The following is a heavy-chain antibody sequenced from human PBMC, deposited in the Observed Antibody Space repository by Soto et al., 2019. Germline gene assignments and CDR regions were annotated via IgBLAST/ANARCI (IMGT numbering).Heavy chain of an antibody. V-gene: IGHV1-18*01. Sequence: ASVKVSCKTSGYTFSSYGTNWVRQAPGHGLEWMGWINNYSGNTKYAQRFQGRITMSTDTSTSTAYMEVRSLTYDDTAVYYCEAGVTYDGNFDIWGQETLVTVAS. J-gene: IGHJ3*02. D-gene: IGHD5-12*01. CDR2: INNYSGNT. CDR3: EAGVTYDGNFDI. CDR1: GYTFSSYG.